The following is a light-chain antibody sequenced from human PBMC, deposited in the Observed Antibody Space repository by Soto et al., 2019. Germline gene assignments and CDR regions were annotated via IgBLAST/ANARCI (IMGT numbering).Light chain of an antibody. Sequence: EIVLTQSPGTLSLSPGERATLSCRASQSVTSTYLAWYQQKPGQAPRLLIYGASSRATGIPDRFSGSGSGTVFSPTKSRLEPEDFAFFYWQQYGMTFGRGTQVEIK. CDR1: QSVTSTY. CDR2: GAS. J-gene: IGKJ4*02. CDR3: QQYGMT. V-gene: IGKV3-20*01.